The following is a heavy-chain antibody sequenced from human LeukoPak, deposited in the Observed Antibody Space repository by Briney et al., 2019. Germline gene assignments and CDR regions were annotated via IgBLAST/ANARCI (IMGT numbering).Heavy chain of an antibody. Sequence: ASVKVSCKASGDTFSSYAISWVRQAPGQRLEWMGGVIPIFGTANHAQKFQGRVTITADESTSTAYMELSSLRSDDTAVYYCAAIVGSTTIDYWGQGTLVTVSS. CDR3: AAIVGSTTIDY. D-gene: IGHD1-26*01. CDR1: GDTFSSYA. V-gene: IGHV1-69*13. J-gene: IGHJ4*02. CDR2: VIPIFGTA.